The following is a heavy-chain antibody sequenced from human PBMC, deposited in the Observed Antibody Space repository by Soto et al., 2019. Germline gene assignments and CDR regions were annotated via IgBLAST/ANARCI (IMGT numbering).Heavy chain of an antibody. V-gene: IGHV1-2*02. D-gene: IGHD1-26*01. Sequence: ASVKVSCKASGYTFTGYYVHWVRQAPGQGLELMGWINPNSGDTYLAQRFQGRVTMNRDTSIGTAYMELRGLTSDDTAEYYCAKGGAIVAAGTRVYLYNAMDVWGQGTTVTVYS. J-gene: IGHJ6*02. CDR1: GYTFTGYY. CDR3: AKGGAIVAAGTRVYLYNAMDV. CDR2: INPNSGDT.